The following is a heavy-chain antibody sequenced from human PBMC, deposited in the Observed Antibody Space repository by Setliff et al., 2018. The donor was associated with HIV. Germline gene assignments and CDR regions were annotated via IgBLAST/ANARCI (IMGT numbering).Heavy chain of an antibody. CDR3: ARISQLLDYAMDV. CDR1: GGSISSGGYS. J-gene: IGHJ6*02. CDR2: IFHSGRI. Sequence: SETLSLTCAVSGGSISSGGYSWTWIRQPPGKGLEWIAYIFHSGRIYYNPTLKSRVTMSVDRSKNHLSLNVTSVTAADTAVYYRARISQLLDYAMDVWGQGTTVTVSS. V-gene: IGHV4-30-2*01. D-gene: IGHD6-13*01.